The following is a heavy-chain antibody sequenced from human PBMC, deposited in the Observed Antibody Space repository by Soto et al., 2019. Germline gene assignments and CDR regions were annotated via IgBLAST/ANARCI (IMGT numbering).Heavy chain of an antibody. CDR1: GYTFTSYG. CDR3: ARVGRRVLITIAGFRD. V-gene: IGHV1-18*04. J-gene: IGHJ4*02. CDR2: ISAYYGNT. D-gene: IGHD1-20*01. Sequence: QVQLVQSGAEVKKPGASVKVSCKASGYTFTSYGIIWVRQAPGQGLEWMGWISAYYGNTNYAQKLQGRVTMTTDTSTSTAYMELRSLRSDDTALYYCARVGRRVLITIAGFRDWGQGTLVTVSS.